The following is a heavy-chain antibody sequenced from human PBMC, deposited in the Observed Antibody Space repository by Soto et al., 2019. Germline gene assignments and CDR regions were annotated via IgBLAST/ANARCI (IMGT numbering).Heavy chain of an antibody. CDR1: GFTFDDYA. CDR2: ISWDGGST. D-gene: IGHD3-10*01. J-gene: IGHJ6*02. V-gene: IGHV3-43D*04. Sequence: PGGSLRLSCAASGFTFDDYAMYWVRQAPGKGLEWVSLISWDGGSTYYADSVKGRFTISRDNSKNSLYLQMNSLRAEDTALYYCARGGWFGELWYYGMDVWGQGTTVTVS. CDR3: ARGGWFGELWYYGMDV.